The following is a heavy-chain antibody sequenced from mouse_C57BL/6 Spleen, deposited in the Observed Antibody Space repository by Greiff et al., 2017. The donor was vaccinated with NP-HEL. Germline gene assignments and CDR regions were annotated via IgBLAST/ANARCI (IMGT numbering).Heavy chain of an antibody. CDR1: GFTFSDYG. CDR2: ISSGSSTI. J-gene: IGHJ1*03. D-gene: IGHD1-1*01. Sequence: EVQRVESGGGLVKPGGSLKLSCAASGFTFSDYGMHWVRQAPEKGLEWVAYISSGSSTIYYADTVKGRFTISRDNAKNTLFLQMTSLRSEDTAMYYCATRGSSYWYFDVWGTGTTVTVSS. CDR3: ATRGSSYWYFDV. V-gene: IGHV5-17*01.